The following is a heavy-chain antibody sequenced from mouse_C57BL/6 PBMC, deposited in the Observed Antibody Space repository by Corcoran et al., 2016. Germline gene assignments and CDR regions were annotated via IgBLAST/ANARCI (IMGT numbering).Heavy chain of an antibody. CDR1: GYTFTDYY. V-gene: IGHV1-76*01. J-gene: IGHJ3*01. D-gene: IGHD2-4*01. CDR2: LYHGSGNT. CDR3: ARCYDYDEAWFAY. Sequence: QVQLKQSGAELVRPVASVKLSCKASGYTFTDYYINWVKQRPGQGLEWIARLYHGSGNTYYNEKFKGKATLTAEKSSSTAYMQLSSLTSEDSAVYFCARCYDYDEAWFAYWGQGTLVTVSA.